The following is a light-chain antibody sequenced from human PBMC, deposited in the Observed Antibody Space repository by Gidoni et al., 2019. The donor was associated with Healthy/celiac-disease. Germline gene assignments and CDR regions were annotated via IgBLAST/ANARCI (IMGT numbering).Light chain of an antibody. CDR2: DAS. J-gene: IGKJ1*01. V-gene: IGKV1-5*01. Sequence: DIQMTQSPSTLSASVGDRVTITCRASQSISSWLAWYQQKPGKAPKLLIYDASSLESGVPSRFSGSGSVTEFTLTISSLQPDDFATYYCQQFGTFGQGTKVEIK. CDR1: QSISSW. CDR3: QQFGT.